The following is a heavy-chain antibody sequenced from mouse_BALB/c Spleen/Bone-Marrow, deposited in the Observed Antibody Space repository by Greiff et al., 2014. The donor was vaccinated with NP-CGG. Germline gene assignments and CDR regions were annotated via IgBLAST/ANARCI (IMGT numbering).Heavy chain of an antibody. Sequence: LLESGPELVKPGASVRISCKASGYTFTSYYIHWVKQRPGQGLEWIGWIYPGNVNTKYNEKFKGKATLTADKSSSTAYMQLSSLTSEGSAVYFCARDTMDYWGQGTSVTVSS. J-gene: IGHJ4*01. V-gene: IGHV1S56*01. CDR3: ARDTMDY. CDR1: GYTFTSYY. CDR2: IYPGNVNT.